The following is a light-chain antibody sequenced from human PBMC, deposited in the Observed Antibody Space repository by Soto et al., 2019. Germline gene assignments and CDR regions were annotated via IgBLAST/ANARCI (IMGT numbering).Light chain of an antibody. J-gene: IGKJ4*01. Sequence: ILMTQSPATLSWSQGERATLSCRASQTVSSYLAWYQQKPGQAPRLLIYDTSSRATGIPDRFSGSGSGTDVTLTISRLEPEDFAVYYCQQYGSSSRTFGGGTKVDI. CDR2: DTS. V-gene: IGKV3-20*01. CDR3: QQYGSSSRT. CDR1: QTVSSY.